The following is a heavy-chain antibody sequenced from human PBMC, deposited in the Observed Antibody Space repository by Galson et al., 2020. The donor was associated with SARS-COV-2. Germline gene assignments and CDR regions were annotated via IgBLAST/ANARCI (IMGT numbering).Heavy chain of an antibody. Sequence: GSLRLSCAASGFTFSSYGMHWVRQAPGKGLEWVAVISYDGSNKYYADSVKGRFTISRDNSKNTLYLQMNSLRAEDTAVYYCAKKMGEGSAFWSGYYYYWGQGTLVTVSS. D-gene: IGHD3-3*01. CDR2: ISYDGSNK. CDR1: GFTFSSYG. J-gene: IGHJ4*02. V-gene: IGHV3-30*18. CDR3: AKKMGEGSAFWSGYYYY.